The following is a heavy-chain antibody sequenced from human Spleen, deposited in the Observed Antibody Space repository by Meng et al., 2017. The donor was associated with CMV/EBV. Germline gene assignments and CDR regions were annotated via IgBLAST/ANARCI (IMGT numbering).Heavy chain of an antibody. J-gene: IGHJ6*02. V-gene: IGHV3-23*03. D-gene: IGHD1-26*01. CDR1: GFTFSTYG. CDR2: IYSGGSNT. CDR3: AKAGQRGVVGARYGMDV. Sequence: GESLKISCAASGFTFSTYGMSWVRQAPGKGLEWVSVIYSGGSNTYYADSVNGRFTISRDNSKNTLYLQMNSLRAEDTAVYYCAKAGQRGVVGARYGMDVWGQGTTVTVSS.